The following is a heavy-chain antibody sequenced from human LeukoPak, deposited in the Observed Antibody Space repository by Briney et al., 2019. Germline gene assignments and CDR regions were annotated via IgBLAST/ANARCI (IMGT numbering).Heavy chain of an antibody. J-gene: IGHJ3*02. CDR2: IYNSGST. D-gene: IGHD6-19*01. CDR3: ARGADGI. V-gene: IGHV4-59*01. CDR1: GFTFGDYA. Sequence: GSLRLSCTASGFTFGDYAMSWVRQPPGKGLEWIGNIYNSGSTNYNPSLKSRVTISVDTSKNQFSLELSSVTAADTAVYYCARGADGIWGQGTMVTVSS.